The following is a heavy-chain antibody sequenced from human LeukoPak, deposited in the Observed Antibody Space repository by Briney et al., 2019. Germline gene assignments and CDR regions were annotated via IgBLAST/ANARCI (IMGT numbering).Heavy chain of an antibody. J-gene: IGHJ4*02. CDR3: AKDKRERYYYGSGSDY. CDR1: GFTFSSYG. D-gene: IGHD3-10*01. Sequence: GGSLRLSCAASGFTFSSYGMHWVRQAPGKGLEWVAVISYDGSNKYYADSVKGRFTISRDNSKNTLYLQMNSLRAEDTAVYYCAKDKRERYYYGSGSDYWGQGTLVTVSS. CDR2: ISYDGSNK. V-gene: IGHV3-30*18.